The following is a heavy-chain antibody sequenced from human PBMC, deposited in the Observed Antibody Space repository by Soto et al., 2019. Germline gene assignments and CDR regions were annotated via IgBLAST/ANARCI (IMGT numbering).Heavy chain of an antibody. CDR1: GYTFTDYF. D-gene: IGHD6-25*01. V-gene: IGHV1-46*03. J-gene: IGHJ5*02. Sequence: QVHLVQSGAEVRMPGASVKVSCKASGYTFTDYFMHWVRQAPGQGLEWMGIINPRSGDTGYAQKFQGRVIMPTDTDTSTVYLELGGLTSEDTAIYYCARRDCYNSVCFSSWFDPWGQGTLVTVSS. CDR3: ARRDCYNSVCFSSWFDP. CDR2: INPRSGDT.